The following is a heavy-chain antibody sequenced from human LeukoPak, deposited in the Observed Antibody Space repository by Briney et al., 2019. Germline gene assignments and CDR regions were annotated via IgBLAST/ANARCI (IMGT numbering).Heavy chain of an antibody. V-gene: IGHV1-3*01. CDR2: INAGNGNT. Sequence: GASVKVSCKASGYTFTSYAMHWVRQAPGQRLERMGWINAGNGNTKYSQKFQGRVTITRDTSASTAYMELSSLRSEDTAVYYCAREDVAVAADYWGQGTLVTVSS. CDR3: AREDVAVAADY. D-gene: IGHD6-19*01. CDR1: GYTFTSYA. J-gene: IGHJ4*02.